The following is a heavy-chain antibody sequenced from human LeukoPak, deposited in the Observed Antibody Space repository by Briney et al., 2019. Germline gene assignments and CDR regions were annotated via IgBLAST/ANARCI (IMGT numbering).Heavy chain of an antibody. Sequence: GGSLRLSCEASGFTFRNYGMYWVRQAPGKGLEWVAVIWYDGSSENYADSVKGRFTISRDNSKNTLYLQMNSLRVEDTAVYYCARVEGRSCGSGSYRGFDYWGQGTLVTVSS. V-gene: IGHV3-33*01. J-gene: IGHJ4*02. CDR2: IWYDGSSE. D-gene: IGHD3-10*01. CDR3: ARVEGRSCGSGSYRGFDY. CDR1: GFTFRNYG.